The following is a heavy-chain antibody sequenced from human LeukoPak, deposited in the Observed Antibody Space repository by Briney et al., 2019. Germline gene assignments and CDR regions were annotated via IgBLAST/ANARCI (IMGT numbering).Heavy chain of an antibody. J-gene: IGHJ3*02. CDR3: ARQKCTSTSCLTKNAFDI. Sequence: SETLSLTCTVSGSISSYYWSWIRQPPGKGLEWIGYIYTSGCTNYNPSLKSRVTISVDTSKNQFSLDLSSVTAADTAVYYCARQKCTSTSCLTKNAFDIWGQGAMVTVSS. CDR1: GSISSYY. V-gene: IGHV4-4*09. CDR2: IYTSGCT. D-gene: IGHD2-2*01.